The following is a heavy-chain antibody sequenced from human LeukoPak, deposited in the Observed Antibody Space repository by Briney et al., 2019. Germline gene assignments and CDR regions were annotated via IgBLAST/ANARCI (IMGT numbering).Heavy chain of an antibody. V-gene: IGHV3-21*01. CDR1: GVTFSSYS. Sequence: PGGSLRLSCAASGVTFSSYSMNWVRQAPWKGLEWVSAISATSGNIYYSDSVKGRFTISRDNAKNSLYLQMNSLRAEDTAVYYCARDRLPVDYWGQGTLVTVSS. CDR3: ARDRLPVDY. CDR2: ISATSGNI. J-gene: IGHJ4*02.